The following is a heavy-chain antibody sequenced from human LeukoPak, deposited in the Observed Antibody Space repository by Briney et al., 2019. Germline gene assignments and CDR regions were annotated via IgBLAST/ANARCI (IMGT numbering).Heavy chain of an antibody. J-gene: IGHJ4*02. CDR1: GVSINSHY. V-gene: IGHV4-59*08. CDR2: IYYSGST. Sequence: SETLSLTRTVSGVSINSHYWSWIRQSPGKGLEWIGDIYYSGSTKYNGYLKSRVTISVDTAKNHLSLRLSSVLAADTAIYYCVRRDNTGWNYFDYWGQGILVTVSS. D-gene: IGHD6-19*01. CDR3: VRRDNTGWNYFDY.